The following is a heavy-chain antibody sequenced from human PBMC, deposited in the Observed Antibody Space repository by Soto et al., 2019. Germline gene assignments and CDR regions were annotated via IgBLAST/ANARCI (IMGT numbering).Heavy chain of an antibody. D-gene: IGHD3-22*01. Sequence: NPGGSLRLSCKGSGFTLSRHTMNWVRQAPGKGLEWVSFIGSRTSDIYYADSVKGRFTISRDNAKNSLYLDLTRLRAEDTAVYFCVRDYYDTSGYPNTFDMWGQGTMVTVSS. CDR3: VRDYYDTSGYPNTFDM. CDR1: GFTLSRHT. V-gene: IGHV3-21*01. CDR2: IGSRTSDI. J-gene: IGHJ3*02.